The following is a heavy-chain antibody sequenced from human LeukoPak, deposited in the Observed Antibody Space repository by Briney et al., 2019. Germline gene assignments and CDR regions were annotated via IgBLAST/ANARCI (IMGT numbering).Heavy chain of an antibody. CDR1: GFTFTKYA. D-gene: IGHD3-22*01. J-gene: IGHJ4*02. CDR3: AKGHTDSSGYYYFDS. CDR2: IRGNAGTT. V-gene: IGHV3-23*01. Sequence: GGSLRLSCAASGFTFTKYAMSWVRQAPGKGLEWVSAIRGNAGTTYYADSVKGRFTIFRDNSKDMLYLQMNSLRVEDTAVYYCAKGHTDSSGYYYFDSWGQGTLVTVSS.